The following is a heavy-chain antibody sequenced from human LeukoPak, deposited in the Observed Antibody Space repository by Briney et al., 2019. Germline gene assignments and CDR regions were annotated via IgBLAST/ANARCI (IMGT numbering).Heavy chain of an antibody. V-gene: IGHV1-69*05. D-gene: IGHD5-18*01. CDR3: ASPSPAAYSYGYFDY. J-gene: IGHJ4*02. CDR1: GGTFSSYA. Sequence: SVKVSCKASGGTFSSYAISWVRQAPGQGLEWMGEIIPSFGTANYAQKFQGRVTITTDESTSTAYMELSSLRSEDTAVYYCASPSPAAYSYGYFDYWGQGTLVTVSS. CDR2: IIPSFGTA.